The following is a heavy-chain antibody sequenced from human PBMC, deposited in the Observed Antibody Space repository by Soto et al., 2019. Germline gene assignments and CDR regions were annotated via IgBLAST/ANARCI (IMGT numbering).Heavy chain of an antibody. V-gene: IGHV4-59*08. CDR2: IYYSGST. D-gene: IGHD6-13*01. J-gene: IGHJ6*02. CDR1: GGSISSYY. Sequence: SETLSLTCTVSGGSISSYYWSWIRQPPGKGLEWIGYIYYSGSTNYNPSLKSRVTISVDTSKNQFSLKLSSVTAADTAVYYCARQVGAAGTGSYYYYYYGMDVWGQGTTVTVSS. CDR3: ARQVGAAGTGSYYYYYYGMDV.